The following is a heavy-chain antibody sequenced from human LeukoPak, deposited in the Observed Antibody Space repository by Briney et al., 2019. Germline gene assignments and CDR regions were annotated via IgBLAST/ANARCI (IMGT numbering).Heavy chain of an antibody. D-gene: IGHD6-13*01. CDR3: ASIDSSSWYVDY. Sequence: SETLSLTCTVSGGSISSSSYYWGWIRQPPGKGLEWIGSIYYSGSTYYNPSLKSRVTISVDTSKNQFSLKLSSVTAADTAVYYCASIDSSSWYVDYWGQGTLVTVSS. J-gene: IGHJ4*02. CDR1: GGSISSSSYY. CDR2: IYYSGST. V-gene: IGHV4-39*07.